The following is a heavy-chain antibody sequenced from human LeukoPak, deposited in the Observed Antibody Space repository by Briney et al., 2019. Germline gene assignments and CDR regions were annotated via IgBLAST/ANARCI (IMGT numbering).Heavy chain of an antibody. CDR2: IYYSGST. Sequence: SQTLSLTRTVSGGSISSGGYYWSWIRQHPGKGLEWIGYIYYSGSTYYNPSLKSRVTISVDTSKNQFSLKLSSVTAADTAVYYCARHVLDIAAAGDPFDPWGQGTLVTVSS. CDR3: ARHVLDIAAAGDPFDP. CDR1: GGSISSGGYY. J-gene: IGHJ5*02. D-gene: IGHD6-13*01. V-gene: IGHV4-31*03.